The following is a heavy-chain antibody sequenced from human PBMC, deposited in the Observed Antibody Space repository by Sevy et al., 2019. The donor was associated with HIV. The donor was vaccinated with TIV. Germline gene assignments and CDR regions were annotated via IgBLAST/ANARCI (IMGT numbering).Heavy chain of an antibody. D-gene: IGHD2-8*01. CDR3: ARGRKTTQEWLEELDYYNGTDV. V-gene: IGHV3-30*02. CDR1: GFTFSTYD. Sequence: GGSLRLSCAASGFTFSTYDMHWVRQAPGKGLEWVAYIRYDGSNKYYGDSVRGRFTISRDNSKSTLYVQLNSLRAEDTAVYYCARGRKTTQEWLEELDYYNGTDVWGQGTSVTVSS. CDR2: IRYDGSNK. J-gene: IGHJ6*01.